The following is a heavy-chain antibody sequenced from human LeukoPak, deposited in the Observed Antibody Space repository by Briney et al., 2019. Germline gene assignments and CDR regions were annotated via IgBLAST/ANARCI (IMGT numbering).Heavy chain of an antibody. CDR3: ARAPIAAAGQGQIDY. Sequence: PGGSLRLSCAASGFTFSNYWMHWVRQAPGKGLEWVSSISSSSSYIYYADSVKGRFTISRDNAKNSLYLQMNSLRAEDTAVYYCARAPIAAAGQGQIDYWGQGTLVTVSS. D-gene: IGHD6-13*01. J-gene: IGHJ4*02. V-gene: IGHV3-21*01. CDR1: GFTFSNYW. CDR2: ISSSSSYI.